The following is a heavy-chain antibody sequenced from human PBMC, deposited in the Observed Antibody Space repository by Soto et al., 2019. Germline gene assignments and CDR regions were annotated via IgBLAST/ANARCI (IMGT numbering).Heavy chain of an antibody. CDR3: ARGGTGATDYYYGMDV. Sequence: ASVKVSCKASGYTFTGYYMHWVRQAPGQGLEWMGWINPNSGGTNYAQKFQGWVTMNRDTSISTAYMEFSRLRSDDTAVYYCARGGTGATDYYYGMDVWGQGTTVTVSS. V-gene: IGHV1-2*04. D-gene: IGHD1-7*01. CDR1: GYTFTGYY. J-gene: IGHJ6*01. CDR2: INPNSGGT.